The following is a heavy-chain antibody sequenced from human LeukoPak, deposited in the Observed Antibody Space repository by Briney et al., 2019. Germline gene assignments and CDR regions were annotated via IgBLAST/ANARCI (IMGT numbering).Heavy chain of an antibody. D-gene: IGHD2-2*01. CDR2: ISGSGGST. Sequence: QPGGSLRLSCAASGFPFSSYAMSWVRQAPRKGLEWVSAISGSGGSTYYADSVKGRFTISRDNSKNTLYLQMNSLRAEDTAVYYCAKDSLSQYCSSTSCRFDYWGQGTLVTVSS. CDR3: AKDSLSQYCSSTSCRFDY. V-gene: IGHV3-23*01. CDR1: GFPFSSYA. J-gene: IGHJ4*02.